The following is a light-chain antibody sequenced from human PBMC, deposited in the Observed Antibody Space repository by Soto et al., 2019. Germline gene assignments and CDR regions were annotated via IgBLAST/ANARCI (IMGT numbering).Light chain of an antibody. J-gene: IGKJ1*01. Sequence: EIVLTQSPGTLSLSPGERATLSCRASQSVSSNYLAWYQQKPGQAPRLLIYGASNRATGIPDRFSGSGSGTDFTLTISSLEPEDFATYYCQHYNTYPWTFGQGTKVDI. V-gene: IGKV3-20*01. CDR2: GAS. CDR3: QHYNTYPWT. CDR1: QSVSSNY.